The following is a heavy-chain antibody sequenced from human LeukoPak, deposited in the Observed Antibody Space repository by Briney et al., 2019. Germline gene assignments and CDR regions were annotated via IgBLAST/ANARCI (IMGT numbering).Heavy chain of an antibody. D-gene: IGHD3-10*01. CDR2: IYYSGST. CDR1: GGSISSSSYF. J-gene: IGHJ4*02. CDR3: ASLTYYGSGQFDF. Sequence: SETLSLTCTVSGGSISSSSYFWSWIRQPPGKGLEWLGYIYYSGSTNYNPSLKSRVTISLDTSKNQFSLKVNSVTAADTAVYYCASLTYYGSGQFDFWGQGSLVTVSS. V-gene: IGHV4-61*01.